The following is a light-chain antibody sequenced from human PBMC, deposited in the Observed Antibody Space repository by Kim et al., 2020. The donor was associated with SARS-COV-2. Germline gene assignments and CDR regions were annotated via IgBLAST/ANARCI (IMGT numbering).Light chain of an antibody. J-gene: IGKJ2*03. CDR1: QTISGN. Sequence: EIVLTQYPATLSLSPGDRATLSCRTSQTISGNLAWYQQTPGQAPRLLMFDTSKRATGVPDRFNGSGSGTDFTLTITSLEPEDFAVYYCQQRYHWPLYSFGQGTKVDIK. CDR3: QQRYHWPLYS. V-gene: IGKV3-11*01. CDR2: DTS.